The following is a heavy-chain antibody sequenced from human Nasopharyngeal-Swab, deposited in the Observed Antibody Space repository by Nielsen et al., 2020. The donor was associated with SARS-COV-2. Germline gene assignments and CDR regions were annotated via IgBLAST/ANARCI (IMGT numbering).Heavy chain of an antibody. CDR1: GFIFRAWA. Sequence: GESLKISCAASGFIFRAWAIHWVRQAAGKGLEWVGRMGDKDHNYATTYGASVQGRFTISRDDSKNTAFLQMDGRKTEDTALYYCTTDFYFDYWGQGALVTVSS. J-gene: IGHJ4*02. CDR3: TTDFYFDY. V-gene: IGHV3-73*01. CDR2: MGDKDHNYAT.